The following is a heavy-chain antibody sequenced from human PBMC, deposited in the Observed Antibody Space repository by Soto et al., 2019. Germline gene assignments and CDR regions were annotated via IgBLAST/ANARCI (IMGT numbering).Heavy chain of an antibody. D-gene: IGHD1-1*01. J-gene: IGHJ4*02. CDR2: ISYDGINK. Sequence: QVQLVESGGGVVQPGRSLRLSCAASGFTFSGYGMHWVRQAPGKGLEWVAVISYDGINKNYVDSVKGRFTISRDKPKNTLYLQMNSLRTEDTAVYYCAKDNRNLLTSWGYYFDSWGQGSLVTVSS. CDR1: GFTFSGYG. CDR3: AKDNRNLLTSWGYYFDS. V-gene: IGHV3-30*18.